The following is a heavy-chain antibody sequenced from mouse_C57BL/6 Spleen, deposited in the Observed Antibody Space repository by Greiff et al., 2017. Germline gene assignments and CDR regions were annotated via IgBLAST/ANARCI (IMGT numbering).Heavy chain of an antibody. CDR2: INPNNGGT. CDR3: ARYSSGSYYYAMDY. J-gene: IGHJ4*01. CDR1: GYTFTDYY. V-gene: IGHV1-26*01. Sequence: EVQLQQSGPELVKPGASVKISCKASGYTFTDYYMNWVKQSHGKSLEWIGDINPNNGGTSYNQKFKGKATLTVDKSSSTAYMELRSLTSEDSAVYYCARYSSGSYYYAMDYWGQGTSVTVSS. D-gene: IGHD3-2*02.